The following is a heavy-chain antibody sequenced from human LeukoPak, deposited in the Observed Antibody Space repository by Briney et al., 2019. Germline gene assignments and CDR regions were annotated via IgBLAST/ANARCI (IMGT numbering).Heavy chain of an antibody. CDR3: ARLGGSFYRPFVDY. CDR2: IYPGDSET. Sequence: GESLKISCKGSGYSFTSYWIGWVRQMPGKGLEWMGIIYPGDSETGYSPSFQGQVTISVDKSINTAYLQWSSLKASDTAMYYCARLGGSFYRPFVDYWGQGILVTVSS. V-gene: IGHV5-51*01. J-gene: IGHJ4*02. D-gene: IGHD1-26*01. CDR1: GYSFTSYW.